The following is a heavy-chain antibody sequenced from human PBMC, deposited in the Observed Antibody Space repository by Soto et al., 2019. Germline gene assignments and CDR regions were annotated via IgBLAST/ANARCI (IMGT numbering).Heavy chain of an antibody. CDR3: AHRIVTNNWFDP. CDR1: GFSRSTGGVG. J-gene: IGHJ5*02. V-gene: IGHV2-5*02. CDR2: IYWDDNK. Sequence: QITLKESGPPLVKPTQTLTLTCTFSGFSRSTGGVGVGWIRQPPGKALEWLALIYWDDNKRYSPSLNSRLTITKDTSKNQVVLTMTNMDPVDIATYFCAHRIVTNNWFDPWGQGTLVTVSS. D-gene: IGHD3-22*01.